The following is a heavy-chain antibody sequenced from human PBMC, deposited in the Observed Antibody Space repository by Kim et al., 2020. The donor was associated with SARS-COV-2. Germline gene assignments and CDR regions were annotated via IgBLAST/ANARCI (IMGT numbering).Heavy chain of an antibody. CDR2: ITKSSTTI. D-gene: IGHD1-26*01. V-gene: IGHV3-48*02. J-gene: IGHJ3*02. CDR1: GFTFSAYD. Sequence: GGSLRLSSATSGFTFSAYDMNWVRQAPGKGLEWLSFITKSSTTIYSADSVKGRFPISRDNAKKSLYLQMNSLRDEDTAVYLCVRDRMGGAFDIWGQGTMV. CDR3: VRDRMGGAFDI.